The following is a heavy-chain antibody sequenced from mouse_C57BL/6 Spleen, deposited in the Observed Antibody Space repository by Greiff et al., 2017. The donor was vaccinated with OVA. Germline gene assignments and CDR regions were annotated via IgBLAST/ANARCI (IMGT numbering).Heavy chain of an antibody. D-gene: IGHD2-1*01. J-gene: IGHJ2*01. Sequence: QVQLQQPGAELVKPGASVKLSCKASGYTFTSYWMHWVKQRPGQGLEWIGMIHPNSGSTNYNEKFKSKATLTADKSSSTAYMQLSSLTSEDSAVYYCARLGGNYGGDYWGQGTTLTVSS. V-gene: IGHV1-64*01. CDR2: IHPNSGST. CDR1: GYTFTSYW. CDR3: ARLGGNYGGDY.